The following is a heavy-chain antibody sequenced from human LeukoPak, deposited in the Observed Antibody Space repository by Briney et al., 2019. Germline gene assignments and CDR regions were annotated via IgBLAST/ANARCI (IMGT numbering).Heavy chain of an antibody. CDR3: ARFPPGSSSAYYYYGMDV. D-gene: IGHD6-6*01. V-gene: IGHV3-33*01. J-gene: IGHJ6*02. CDR1: GFTFSSYG. CDR2: VWYDGSNK. Sequence: AGGSLRLSCAASGFTFSSYGMHWVRQAPGKGPEWVAVVWYDGSNKYYADSVKGRFTISRDNSKNTLYLQMNSLRAEDTAVYYCARFPPGSSSAYYYYGMDVWGQGTTVTVSS.